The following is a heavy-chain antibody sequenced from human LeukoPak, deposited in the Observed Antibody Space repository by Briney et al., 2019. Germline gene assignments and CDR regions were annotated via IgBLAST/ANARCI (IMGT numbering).Heavy chain of an antibody. D-gene: IGHD3-3*01. J-gene: IGHJ6*03. CDR2: INSDGSST. Sequence: GGSLRLSCAASGFTFSSYWMHWVRQAPGKGLVWVSRINSDGSSTSYADSVKGRFTISRDNAKNTLYLQMNSLRAEDTAVYYCARAKGDLDFWSNYYYYYMDVWGKGTTVTVSS. CDR3: ARAKGDLDFWSNYYYYYMDV. V-gene: IGHV3-74*01. CDR1: GFTFSSYW.